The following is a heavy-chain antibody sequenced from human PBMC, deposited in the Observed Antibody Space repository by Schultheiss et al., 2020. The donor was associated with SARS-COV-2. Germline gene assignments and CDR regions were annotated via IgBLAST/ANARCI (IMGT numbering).Heavy chain of an antibody. J-gene: IGHJ1*01. D-gene: IGHD1-26*01. CDR2: MSYDGLDK. Sequence: GGSLRLSCAASGFTFSAYGMHWVRQSPGKGLEWVALMSYDGLDKYYADSVKARFTISRDSSKNTLYLQMNNLRVEDTAVYYCAKARIVGASAEYFQDWGQGTLVTVSS. V-gene: IGHV3-30*18. CDR1: GFTFSAYG. CDR3: AKARIVGASAEYFQD.